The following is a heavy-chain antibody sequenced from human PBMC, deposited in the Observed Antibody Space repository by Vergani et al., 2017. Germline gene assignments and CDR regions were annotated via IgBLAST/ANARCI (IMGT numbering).Heavy chain of an antibody. CDR2: ICHTEDT. V-gene: IGHV4-4*02. D-gene: IGHD2-2*02. J-gene: IGHJ4*02. CDR1: GDSISSNNC. CDR3: ATIGYRRWGYYFDY. Sequence: QLQESGPGLVKPSETLSLTCIVSGDSISSNNCWTWVRQPPGKGLEWIGEICHTEDTKYSPSLKSRVTVSLDESRNLFSLRLNSVTAADTAVYYCATIGYRRWGYYFDYWGQGILVTVSS.